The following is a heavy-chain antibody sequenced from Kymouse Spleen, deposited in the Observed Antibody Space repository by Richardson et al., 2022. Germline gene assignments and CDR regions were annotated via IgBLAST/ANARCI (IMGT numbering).Heavy chain of an antibody. Sequence: QVQLVQSGAEVKKPGASVKVSCKASGYTFTSYYMHWVRQAPGQGLEWMGIINPSGGSTSYAQKFQGRVTMTRDTSTSTVYMELSSLRSEDTAVYYCARGDGLLWFGESPFDYWGQGTLVTVSS. CDR1: GYTFTSYY. CDR3: ARGDGLLWFGESPFDY. D-gene: IGHD3-10*01. CDR2: INPSGGST. V-gene: IGHV1-46*03. J-gene: IGHJ4*02.